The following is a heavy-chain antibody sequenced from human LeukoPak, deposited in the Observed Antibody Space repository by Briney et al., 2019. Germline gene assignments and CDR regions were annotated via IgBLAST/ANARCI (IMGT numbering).Heavy chain of an antibody. CDR1: GGSISSYY. V-gene: IGHV4-59*01. D-gene: IGHD3-3*01. CDR3: ARGGVGDYYYYYMDV. J-gene: IGHJ6*03. CDR2: IYYSGST. Sequence: SETLSLTCTVSGGSISSYYWSWIRQPPGKGLEWIGYIYYSGSTNYNPSLKSRVTISVDTSKNQFSLKLSSVTAADTAVYYCARGGVGDYYYYYMDVWGKGTTVTVSS.